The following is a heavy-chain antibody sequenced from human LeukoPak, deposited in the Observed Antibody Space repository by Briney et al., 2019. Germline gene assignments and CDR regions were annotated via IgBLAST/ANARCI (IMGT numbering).Heavy chain of an antibody. CDR1: GFTFSSYA. D-gene: IGHD6-13*01. Sequence: GRSLRLSCAASGFTFSSYAMHWVRQAPGKGLEWVAVISYDGSNKYYADSVKGRFTISRDNSKNTLYLQMNSLRAEDTAVYYCARSIAAAGTGLNYWGQGTLVTVSS. CDR3: ARSIAAAGTGLNY. J-gene: IGHJ4*02. CDR2: ISYDGSNK. V-gene: IGHV3-30-3*01.